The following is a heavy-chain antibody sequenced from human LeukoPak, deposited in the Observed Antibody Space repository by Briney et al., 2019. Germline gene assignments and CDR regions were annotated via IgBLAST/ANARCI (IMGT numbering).Heavy chain of an antibody. CDR3: ASRVTYNWNYRDAFDI. Sequence: GESLKISCKGSGYSFTSYWISWVRQMPGKGLEWMGIIYPGDSDTRYSPSFQGQVTISADKSISTAYLQWSSLKASDTAMYYCASRVTYNWNYRDAFDIWGQGTMVTVSS. D-gene: IGHD1-7*01. V-gene: IGHV5-51*01. CDR1: GYSFTSYW. CDR2: IYPGDSDT. J-gene: IGHJ3*02.